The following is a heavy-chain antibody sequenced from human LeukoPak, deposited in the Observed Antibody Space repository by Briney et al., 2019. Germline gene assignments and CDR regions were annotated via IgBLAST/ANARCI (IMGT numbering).Heavy chain of an antibody. CDR3: ARQRYSSGWYGD. CDR1: GGPISSSPYY. CDR2: IYYSGIT. V-gene: IGHV4-39*01. D-gene: IGHD6-19*01. Sequence: PSETLSLTCSVSGGPISSSPYYWGWVRQSPGKGLEWIGNIYYSGITHYTPSLKRRLTISVDTSKNLFSLKLTSVTAADTAIYYCARQRYSSGWYGDWGQGILVTVSS. J-gene: IGHJ4*02.